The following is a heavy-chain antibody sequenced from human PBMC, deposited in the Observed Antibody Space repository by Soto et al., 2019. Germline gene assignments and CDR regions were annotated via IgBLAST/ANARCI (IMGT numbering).Heavy chain of an antibody. CDR1: GYTFTNYG. J-gene: IGHJ3*01. CDR2: IRAYNGKT. CDR3: ARGGWNYGPGPFEL. D-gene: IGHD1-7*01. V-gene: IGHV1-18*04. Sequence: QVQLVQSGTEVKTPGASVKVSCHASGYTFTNYGINWVRQAPGQGLEWMAWIRAYNGKTHHAPFVTDRDDLTTDPSARTAYMELTSLSSEYTAVYYCARGGWNYGPGPFELGGQGTMVTVSS.